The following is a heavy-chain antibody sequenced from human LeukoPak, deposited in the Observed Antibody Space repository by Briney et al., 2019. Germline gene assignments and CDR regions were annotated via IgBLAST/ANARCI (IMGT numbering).Heavy chain of an antibody. CDR3: ARHQVYGSGSLYYFDY. CDR1: GGSISSGSYF. Sequence: SETLSLTCTVSGGSISSGSYFWSWIRQPPGKGLEWIGYIYYSGSTNYNPSLKSRVTISVDTISLDMSKKQFSLKLSSVTAADTAVYFCARHQVYGSGSLYYFDYWGQGTLVTVSS. D-gene: IGHD3-10*01. J-gene: IGHJ4*02. CDR2: IYYSGST. V-gene: IGHV4-61*01.